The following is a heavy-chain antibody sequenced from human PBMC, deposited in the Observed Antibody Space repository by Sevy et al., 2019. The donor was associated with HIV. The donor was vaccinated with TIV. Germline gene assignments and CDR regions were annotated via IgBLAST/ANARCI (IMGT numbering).Heavy chain of an antibody. J-gene: IGHJ4*02. CDR1: DGSISSTIYF. D-gene: IGHD3-9*01. CDR3: SRSYFYDVTGYYRAGLFDN. Sequence: SETLSLTCSVSDGSISSTIYFWEWIRQPPGKGLEWIGNIYYSGNTEYNTSLKNRVTISLDTSENQFSLTLRPVTAADTTVYYCSRSYFYDVTGYYRAGLFDNWGQGTLVTVSS. CDR2: IYYSGNT. V-gene: IGHV4-39*01.